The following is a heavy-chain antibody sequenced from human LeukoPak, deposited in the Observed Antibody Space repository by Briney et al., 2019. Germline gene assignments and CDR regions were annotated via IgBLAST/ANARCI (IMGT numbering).Heavy chain of an antibody. CDR1: GFTFSSYA. CDR2: ISGSGGST. Sequence: PGGSLRLSCAASGFTFSSYAMSWVRQAPGKGLEWVSAISGSGGSTYYADSVKGRFTISRDNSKNTLYLQMNSLRAEDTAVYYCAKGRGGSGWPRTIDYWGQGTLVTVSS. CDR3: AKGRGGSGWPRTIDY. V-gene: IGHV3-23*01. J-gene: IGHJ4*02. D-gene: IGHD6-19*01.